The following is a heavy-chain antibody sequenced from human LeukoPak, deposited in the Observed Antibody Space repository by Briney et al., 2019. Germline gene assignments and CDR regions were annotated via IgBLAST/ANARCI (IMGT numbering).Heavy chain of an antibody. CDR2: ISYDGTNQ. CDR3: ARGVYVWWELHRNWFDP. D-gene: IGHD1-26*01. V-gene: IGHV3-30*04. Sequence: GGSLRLSCAASGFTFSRYSLHWVRQAPGKGLEWVAVISYDGTNQYYADSVKGRFTISRDNSKNTLYLQMNSLRPEDTAVYYCARGVYVWWELHRNWFDPWGQGTLVTVSS. CDR1: GFTFSRYS. J-gene: IGHJ5*02.